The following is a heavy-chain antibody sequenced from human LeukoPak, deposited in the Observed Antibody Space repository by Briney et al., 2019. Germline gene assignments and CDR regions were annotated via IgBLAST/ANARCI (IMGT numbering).Heavy chain of an antibody. D-gene: IGHD6-13*01. CDR1: GFTFSSYG. Sequence: PGGTLRLSCAASGFTFSSYGMSWVRQAPGKGLEWVSAISGSGDSTYYADSVKGRFTISRDNSKNTLYLQMNSLRAEDTAVYYCAKDPSSSWYRTYYFDYWGQGTLVTVSS. CDR3: AKDPSSSWYRTYYFDY. V-gene: IGHV3-23*01. CDR2: ISGSGDST. J-gene: IGHJ4*02.